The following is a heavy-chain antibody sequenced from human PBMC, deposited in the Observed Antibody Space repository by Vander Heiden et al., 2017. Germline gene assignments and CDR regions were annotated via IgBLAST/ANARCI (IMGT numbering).Heavy chain of an antibody. D-gene: IGHD1-26*01. J-gene: IGHJ4*02. CDR1: GGSFSGYY. CDR2: INHSGST. CDR3: ARGNLHGRIVGASFDY. Sequence: QVQLQQWGAGLLKPSETLSLTCAVYGGSFSGYYWSWIRQPQGKGLEWIGEINHSGSTNYNPSLKSRVTISVDTSKNQFSLKLSSVTAADTAVYYCARGNLHGRIVGASFDYWGQGTLVTVSS. V-gene: IGHV4-34*01.